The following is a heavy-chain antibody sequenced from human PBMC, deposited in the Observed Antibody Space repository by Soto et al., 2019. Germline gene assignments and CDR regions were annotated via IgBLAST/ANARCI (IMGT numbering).Heavy chain of an antibody. D-gene: IGHD7-27*01. V-gene: IGHV1-8*01. Sequence: QVQLVQSGAEVKKPGASVKVSCKASGYTFTSDDINWVRQATGQGLEWMGWMNRNSGNTGYAQKFQGRATMTCKTSIMTAYRELSSLRSDDPAVYYCARERRLGIDGMDVWGQGTTVTVSS. CDR3: ARERRLGIDGMDV. J-gene: IGHJ6*02. CDR1: GYTFTSDD. CDR2: MNRNSGNT.